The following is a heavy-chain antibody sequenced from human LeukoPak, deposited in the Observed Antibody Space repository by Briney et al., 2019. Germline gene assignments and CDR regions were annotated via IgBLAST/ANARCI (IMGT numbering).Heavy chain of an antibody. D-gene: IGHD3-3*01. J-gene: IGHJ4*02. CDR1: GGSISSYY. V-gene: IGHV4-59*01. CDR3: ARALYYDFWSGSYYFDY. CDR2: IYFIGSA. Sequence: PSETLSLTCTVSGGSISSYYWSWIRQPPGKGLEWIGYIYFIGSADYNPSLKSRVSISVDTSKNQFSLKLSSVTAADTAVYYCARALYYDFWSGSYYFDYWGQGTVVTVSS.